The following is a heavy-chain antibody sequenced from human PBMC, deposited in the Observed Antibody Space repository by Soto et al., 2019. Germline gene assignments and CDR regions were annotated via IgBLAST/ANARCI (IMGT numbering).Heavy chain of an antibody. CDR1: GGSISSGDYY. CDR2: IYYSGST. J-gene: IGHJ6*02. V-gene: IGHV4-31*03. Sequence: SETLSLTCTVSGGSISSGDYYWSWIRQHPGKGLEWIGYIYYSGSTYYNPSLKSRVTISVDTSKNQFSLKLSSVTAADTAVYYCARDMGITGTGDYYYYYGMDVWGQGTTVTVSS. CDR3: ARDMGITGTGDYYYYYGMDV. D-gene: IGHD1-7*01.